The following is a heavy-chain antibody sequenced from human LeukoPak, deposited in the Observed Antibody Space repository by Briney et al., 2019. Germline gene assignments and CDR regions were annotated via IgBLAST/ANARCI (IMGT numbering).Heavy chain of an antibody. CDR1: GFTFSNYG. Sequence: GRSLRLPCAASGFTFSNYGMHWVRQAPGKGLEWVAVIWCDGSNKFYVNSVKGRFTISRDNSKNTLHLQMDSLRAEDTAVYYCAKGAFYDSSGYPPPIDYWGQGILVTVSS. CDR3: AKGAFYDSSGYPPPIDY. CDR2: IWCDGSNK. J-gene: IGHJ4*02. V-gene: IGHV3-33*03. D-gene: IGHD3-22*01.